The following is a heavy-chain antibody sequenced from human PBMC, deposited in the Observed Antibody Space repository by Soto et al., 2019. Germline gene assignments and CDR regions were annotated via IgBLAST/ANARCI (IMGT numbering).Heavy chain of an antibody. D-gene: IGHD3-16*01. CDR3: ARDSRRLRLGELYGYYYGMDV. J-gene: IGHJ6*02. V-gene: IGHV3-48*02. CDR1: GFTFSSYS. CDR2: ISSSSSTI. Sequence: TGGSLRLSCAASGFTFSSYSMNWVRQAPGKGLEWVSYISSSSSTIYYADSVKGRFTISRDNAKNSLYLQMNSLRDEDTAVYYCARDSRRLRLGELYGYYYGMDVWGQGTTVTVSS.